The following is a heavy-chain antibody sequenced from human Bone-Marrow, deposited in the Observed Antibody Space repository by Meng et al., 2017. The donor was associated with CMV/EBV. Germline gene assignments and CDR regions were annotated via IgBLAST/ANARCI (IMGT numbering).Heavy chain of an antibody. CDR1: GFTFSSYG. CDR3: AKVGDIVVVPAANYFDY. Sequence: GGSLRLSCAASGFTFSSYGMHWVRQAPGKGLEWVAFIRYDGSNKYYADSVKGRFTISRDNSKNTLYLQMNSLRAEDTAVYYCAKVGDIVVVPAANYFDYWGQGTLVIVSS. D-gene: IGHD2-2*01. CDR2: IRYDGSNK. J-gene: IGHJ4*02. V-gene: IGHV3-30*02.